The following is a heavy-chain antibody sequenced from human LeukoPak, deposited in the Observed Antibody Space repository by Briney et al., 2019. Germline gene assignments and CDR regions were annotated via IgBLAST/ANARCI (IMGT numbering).Heavy chain of an antibody. CDR3: ARGFWSGHEGGYFDY. D-gene: IGHD3-3*01. CDR2: IIPIFGTA. Sequence: ASVKVSCKASGGTFSSYATSWVRQAPGQGLEWMGGIIPIFGTANYAQKFQGRVTITADESTSTAYMELSSLRSEDTAVYYCARGFWSGHEGGYFDYWGQGTLVTVSS. CDR1: GGTFSSYA. V-gene: IGHV1-69*13. J-gene: IGHJ4*02.